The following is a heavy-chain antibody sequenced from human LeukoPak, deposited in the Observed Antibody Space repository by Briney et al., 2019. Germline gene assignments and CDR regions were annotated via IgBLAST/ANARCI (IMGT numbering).Heavy chain of an antibody. V-gene: IGHV1-8*01. D-gene: IGHD2-15*01. CDR1: GYTFTSYD. J-gene: IGHJ1*01. Sequence: ASVTVSCKASGYTFTSYDINWVRQAAGQGLEWMGWMNPNIGNTGYIQKSQGRVTITRNTPTSTAYMELSSLRSEDTAVYYCATHLGNCSGGSCEGYFQHWGQGTLVTVSS. CDR2: MNPNIGNT. CDR3: ATHLGNCSGGSCEGYFQH.